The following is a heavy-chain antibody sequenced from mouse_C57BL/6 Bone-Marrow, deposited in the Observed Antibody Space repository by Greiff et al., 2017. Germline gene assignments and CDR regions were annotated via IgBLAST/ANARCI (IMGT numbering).Heavy chain of an antibody. V-gene: IGHV8-8*01. CDR3: GRINGSSRYYFDY. CDR1: GFSLSTFGMG. Sequence: QVTLKVCGPGILQPSQTLSLTCSFSGFSLSTFGMGVGWIRQPSGQGLEWLAHIWWGDAKYYNPALKSRLTIAKDTSKNQVFLKVANVDTADTATYYCGRINGSSRYYFDYWGQGTTLTVSS. J-gene: IGHJ2*01. CDR2: IWWGDAK. D-gene: IGHD1-1*01.